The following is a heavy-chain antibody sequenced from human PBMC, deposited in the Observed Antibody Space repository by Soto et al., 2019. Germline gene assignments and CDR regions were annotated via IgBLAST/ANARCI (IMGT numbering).Heavy chain of an antibody. V-gene: IGHV3-30-3*01. Sequence: GGSLRLSCAASGFTFSSYAMHWVRQAPGKGLEWVAVISYDGSNKYYADSVKGRFTISRDNSKNTLYLQMNSLRAEDTAVYYCARVQAATDAFDIWGQGKMVTVSS. D-gene: IGHD6-13*01. CDR3: ARVQAATDAFDI. J-gene: IGHJ3*02. CDR2: ISYDGSNK. CDR1: GFTFSSYA.